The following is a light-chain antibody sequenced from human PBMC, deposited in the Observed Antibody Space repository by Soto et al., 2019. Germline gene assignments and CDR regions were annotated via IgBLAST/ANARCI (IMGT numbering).Light chain of an antibody. J-gene: IGKJ2*01. CDR2: AAS. CDR3: QQSYRTPYT. V-gene: IGKV1-39*01. CDR1: QSIGSY. Sequence: DIQMTQSPSSLSASVGDRVTITCRASQSIGSYLHWLQHKPGKAPKVLIYAASSLQSGVPSRFSGSESGADFTLTISSLQPEDFATYYCQQSYRTPYTFGQGTKLEMK.